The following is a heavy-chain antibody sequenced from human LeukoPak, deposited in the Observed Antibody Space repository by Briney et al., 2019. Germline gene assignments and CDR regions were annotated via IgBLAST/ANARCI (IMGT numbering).Heavy chain of an antibody. CDR2: ISSSSSYI. D-gene: IGHD2-2*01. V-gene: IGHV3-21*01. Sequence: GGSLRLSCAASGFTFSSYSMNWVRQAPGRGLEWVSFISSSSSYIYYADSVKGRFTISRDNAKNSLYLQENSLRAEDTAVYYCARDEVACSSTNCYFVYWGQGTLVTVSS. CDR1: GFTFSSYS. CDR3: ARDEVACSSTNCYFVY. J-gene: IGHJ4*02.